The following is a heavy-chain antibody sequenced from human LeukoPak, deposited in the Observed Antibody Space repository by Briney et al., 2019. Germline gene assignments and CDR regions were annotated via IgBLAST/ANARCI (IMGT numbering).Heavy chain of an antibody. Sequence: PSETLSLTCTVSGGSISSSPYYWVWIRQPPGKGLEWTGTIYYSGSTYYNPSLKSRVTISVDTSKNQFSLKLSSVTAADTAVYYCVRYAVEYSGTYFDSWGQGSLVTVSS. CDR3: VRYAVEYSGTYFDS. V-gene: IGHV4-39*01. CDR1: GGSISSSPYY. CDR2: IYYSGST. D-gene: IGHD1-26*01. J-gene: IGHJ4*02.